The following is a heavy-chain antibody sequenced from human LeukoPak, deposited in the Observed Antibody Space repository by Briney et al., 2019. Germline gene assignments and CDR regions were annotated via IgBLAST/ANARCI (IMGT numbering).Heavy chain of an antibody. V-gene: IGHV3-23*01. CDR1: GFTFSSYA. Sequence: GGSLRLSCAASGFTFSSYAMSWVRQAPGKGLEWVSAISGSSGSTYYADSVKGRFTISRDNSKNTLYLQMNSLRAEDTAVYYCAKVRDYDFWSGYQYYYYYYMDVWGKGTTVTVSS. CDR3: AKVRDYDFWSGYQYYYYYYMDV. D-gene: IGHD3-3*01. J-gene: IGHJ6*03. CDR2: ISGSSGST.